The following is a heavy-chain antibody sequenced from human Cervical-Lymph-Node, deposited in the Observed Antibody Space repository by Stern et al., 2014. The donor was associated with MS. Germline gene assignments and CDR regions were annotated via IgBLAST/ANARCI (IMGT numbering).Heavy chain of an antibody. CDR2: IIPLLGTA. CDR3: TRHQEGIAAD. V-gene: IGHV1-69*01. CDR1: GGTFSTLA. J-gene: IGHJ4*02. Sequence: QVQLVESGAEVKKPGSSVEVSCKASGGTFSTLAISWVRQAPGQGLGWMGGIIPLLGTANYAQNFQGRVTFTADESTSTAYMELRGLRSDDTAVYYCTRHQEGIAADWGQGTLVTVSS. D-gene: IGHD6-13*01.